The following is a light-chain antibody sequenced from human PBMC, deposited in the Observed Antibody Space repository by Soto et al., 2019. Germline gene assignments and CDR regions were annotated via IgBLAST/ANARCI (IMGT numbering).Light chain of an antibody. CDR3: HQRSNWIT. V-gene: IGKV3-11*01. Sequence: RAVKQSVGIVSLSPGERATLSCRASQSVSSYLAWYQQKPGQAPRLLIYDASNRATGIPARFSGSGSGTDFTLTISSQEPEDVAVYYWHQRSNWITFGQRARLEI. CDR1: QSVSSY. CDR2: DAS. J-gene: IGKJ5*01.